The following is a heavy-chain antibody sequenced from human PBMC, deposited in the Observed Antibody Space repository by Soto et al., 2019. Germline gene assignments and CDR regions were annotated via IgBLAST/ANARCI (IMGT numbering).Heavy chain of an antibody. J-gene: IGHJ4*02. Sequence: SETLSLTCTVSGGSISSYYWSWIRQPPGKGLEWIGYIYYSGSTNYNPSLKSRVTISVDTSKNQFSLKLSSVTAADTAVYYCARRYESCFDYLGQATLVTSPQ. V-gene: IGHV4-59*08. CDR3: ARRYESCFDY. CDR2: IYYSGST. CDR1: GGSISSYY. D-gene: IGHD2-2*01.